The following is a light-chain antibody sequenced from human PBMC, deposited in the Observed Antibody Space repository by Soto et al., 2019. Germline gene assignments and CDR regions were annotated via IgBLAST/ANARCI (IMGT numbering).Light chain of an antibody. CDR1: RSISDW. CDR2: DAS. CDR3: QQYKSYWT. J-gene: IGKJ1*01. Sequence: DIQMTQSPSSLSPSVGDRVTITCRASRSISDWLAWYQQKPGKAPELLIFDASNLKSGVSSRFSGSGSGTEFTLTISSLQPDDFATYYCQQYKSYWTFGQGTKVDIK. V-gene: IGKV1-5*01.